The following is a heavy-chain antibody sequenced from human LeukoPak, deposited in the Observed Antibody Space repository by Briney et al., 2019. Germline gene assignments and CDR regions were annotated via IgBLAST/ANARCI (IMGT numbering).Heavy chain of an antibody. J-gene: IGHJ5*02. CDR1: GGSISSGDYY. D-gene: IGHD2-21*02. CDR3: ARGVWYSAGNWFEP. V-gene: IGHV4-31*03. CDR2: IPKSGST. Sequence: SETLSLTCTVSGGSISSGDYYWGWIRQPPGKGLEWIGYIPKSGSTYYNPSLKSRVTISLYTPKNQFSLRMCSVTAADTGVCSCARGVWYSAGNWFEPWGQGAPGSVSS.